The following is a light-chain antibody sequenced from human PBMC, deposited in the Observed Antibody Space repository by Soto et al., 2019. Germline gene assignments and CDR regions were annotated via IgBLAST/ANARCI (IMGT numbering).Light chain of an antibody. V-gene: IGLV2-14*01. CDR2: AVS. Sequence: QSVLTHPASVSSPPGQSITISCTGTSSDIGAYNYVSWYQQYPGTAPKLIIYAVSSRPSGISSRFSGSKSASTASLTISGLQAEDEADYYCSSYTTSSSLVFGTGTKVTVL. CDR3: SSYTTSSSLV. CDR1: SSDIGAYNY. J-gene: IGLJ1*01.